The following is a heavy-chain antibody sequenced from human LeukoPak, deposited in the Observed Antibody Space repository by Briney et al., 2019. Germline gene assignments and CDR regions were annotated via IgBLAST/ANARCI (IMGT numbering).Heavy chain of an antibody. Sequence: GGSLRLSCAASGFTVSSNYMSWVRQAPGEGLEWVSVIYSGGSTYYADSVKGRFTISRDNAKKSVFLQMNSLRPEDTALYYCTRWGSSGGGYYGMDVWGQGTTVTVSS. CDR2: IYSGGST. CDR1: GFTVSSNY. D-gene: IGHD6-19*01. J-gene: IGHJ6*02. CDR3: TRWGSSGGGYYGMDV. V-gene: IGHV3-53*05.